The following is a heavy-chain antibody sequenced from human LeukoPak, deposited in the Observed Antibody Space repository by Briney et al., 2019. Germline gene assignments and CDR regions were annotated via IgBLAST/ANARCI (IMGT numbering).Heavy chain of an antibody. Sequence: PSETLSLTCTVSGGSIGTYYWSWIRQPPGKGLEWIGYIYYSGGTSYNPSLESRVTISVDTSKNQFSLKLSSVTAADTAVYYCARGPPRIAAAGTGYFQHWGQGTLVTVSS. D-gene: IGHD6-13*01. CDR2: IYYSGGT. CDR1: GGSIGTYY. J-gene: IGHJ1*01. CDR3: ARGPPRIAAAGTGYFQH. V-gene: IGHV4-59*12.